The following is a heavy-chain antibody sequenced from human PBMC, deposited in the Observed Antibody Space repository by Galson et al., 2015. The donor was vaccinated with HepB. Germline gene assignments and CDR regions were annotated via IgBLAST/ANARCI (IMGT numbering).Heavy chain of an antibody. V-gene: IGHV5-10-1*01. CDR2: IDPSDSYT. D-gene: IGHD3-10*01. CDR3: ARREYYGSGSYSHSAGMDV. CDR1: GYSFTSYW. Sequence: QSGAEVKKPGESLRISCKGSGYSFTSYWISWVRQMPGKGLEWMGRIDPSDSYTNYSPSFQGHVTISADKSISTAYLQWSSLKASDTAMYYCARREYYGSGSYSHSAGMDVWGQGTTVTVSS. J-gene: IGHJ6*02.